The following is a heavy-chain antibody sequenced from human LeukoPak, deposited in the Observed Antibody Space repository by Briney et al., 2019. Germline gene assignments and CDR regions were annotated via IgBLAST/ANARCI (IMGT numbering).Heavy chain of an antibody. V-gene: IGHV3-11*06. CDR3: AISGYSSGWDQFYYYGMDV. CDR2: ISSSSSYT. J-gene: IGHJ6*02. D-gene: IGHD6-19*01. Sequence: SGGSLRLSCAASGFTFSDYYMSWIRQAPGKGQEWVSYISSSSSYTNYADSVKGRFTISRDNAKNSLYLQMNSLRAEDTAVYYCAISGYSSGWDQFYYYGMDVWGQGTTVTVSS. CDR1: GFTFSDYY.